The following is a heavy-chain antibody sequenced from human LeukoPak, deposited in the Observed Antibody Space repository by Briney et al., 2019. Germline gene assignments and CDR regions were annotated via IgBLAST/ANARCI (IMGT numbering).Heavy chain of an antibody. CDR3: ARDFNPEWFDIN. CDR1: GLAFSSYS. V-gene: IGHV3-30*04. D-gene: IGHD3-3*01. CDR2: ISYDGSDE. J-gene: IGHJ4*02. Sequence: GGSLRLSCVPAGLAFSSYSMQWVRHAPGKGREWVGVISYDGSDEYYTDSVKGRFTISRDNSKNTVYLQMNSIRADDTAVSYCARDFNPEWFDINWGQGTLVTVS.